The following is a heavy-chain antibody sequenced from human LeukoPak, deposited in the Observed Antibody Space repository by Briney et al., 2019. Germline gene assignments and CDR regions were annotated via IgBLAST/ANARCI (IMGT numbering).Heavy chain of an antibody. V-gene: IGHV3-23*01. J-gene: IGHJ4*02. CDR3: AKGTNYYASGSYYGY. Sequence: PGGSLRLSCAASGFTFSNYAMSWVRQAPGKGLEWVSAISGSGASTYYADSVKGRFTIPRDNSKNTLYLQMNSLRAEDTAVYYCAKGTNYYASGSYYGYWGQGTLATVSS. D-gene: IGHD3-10*01. CDR2: ISGSGAST. CDR1: GFTFSNYA.